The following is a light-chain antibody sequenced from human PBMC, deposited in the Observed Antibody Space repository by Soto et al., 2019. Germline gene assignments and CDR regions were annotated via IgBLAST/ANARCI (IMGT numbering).Light chain of an antibody. CDR1: QSVSSSY. CDR2: GAS. CDR3: QQYGSSPFT. V-gene: IGKV3-20*01. Sequence: EVVLSQSPCTLSLSTGERATLSCRASQSVSSSYLAWYQQKPGQAPRLPIYGASSRATGIPDRFSGSGSGTDFTLTISRLEPEDFAVYYCQQYGSSPFTFGPGTRLE. J-gene: IGKJ5*01.